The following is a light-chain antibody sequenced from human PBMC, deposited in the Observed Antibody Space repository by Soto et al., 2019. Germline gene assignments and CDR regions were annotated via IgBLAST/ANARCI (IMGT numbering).Light chain of an antibody. V-gene: IGKV1-27*01. CDR3: QNYSSVPV. CDR2: TAS. Sequence: DIQMTQSPTSLSASVGDRVTITCRASQDIRNFVAWYQQKPGKAPKLLIYTASTLQSGVPSRFSGSGSGTDFTLTINILQPEDVATYSCQNYSSVPVFGPGTKVEIK. J-gene: IGKJ3*01. CDR1: QDIRNF.